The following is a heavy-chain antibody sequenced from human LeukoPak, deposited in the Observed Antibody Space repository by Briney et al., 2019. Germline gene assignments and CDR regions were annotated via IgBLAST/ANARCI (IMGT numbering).Heavy chain of an antibody. CDR1: GGSISSGSYY. CDR3: ARDGYNYRRFDY. J-gene: IGHJ4*02. Sequence: SETLSLTCTVSGGSISSGSYYWRWIRQPAGKGLEWIGRIYTCGSTNYNPSLKSRVTISVDTSKNQFSLKLSSVTAADTAVYYCARDGYNYRRFDYWGQGTLVTVSS. D-gene: IGHD5-24*01. CDR2: IYTCGST. V-gene: IGHV4-61*02.